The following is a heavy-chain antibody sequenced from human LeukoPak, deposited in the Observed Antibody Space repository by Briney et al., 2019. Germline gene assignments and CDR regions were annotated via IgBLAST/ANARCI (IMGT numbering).Heavy chain of an antibody. V-gene: IGHV3-48*04. Sequence: GGSLRLSCAASGFTFSSFSMNWVSQAPGKGLEWLSYISSSSSSTYYADSVKGRFTISRDNAKNSLYLQMNSLRAEDTAVYYCARVIGSYGDSAYWGQGTLVTVSS. CDR1: GFTFSSFS. CDR2: ISSSSSST. CDR3: ARVIGSYGDSAY. D-gene: IGHD4-17*01. J-gene: IGHJ4*02.